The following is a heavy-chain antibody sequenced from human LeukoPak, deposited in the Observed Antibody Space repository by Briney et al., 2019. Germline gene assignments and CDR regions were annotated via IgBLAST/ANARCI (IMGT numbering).Heavy chain of an antibody. V-gene: IGHV1-18*01. D-gene: IGHD6-13*01. CDR2: INTYNGNT. J-gene: IGHJ4*02. CDR3: ARDTPQHLKRYDY. Sequence: ASVKVSCKASGYNFDKFGIAWVRQAPGQGLQWMGWINTYNGNTKYAQQIQGRVTMTTDTSTSTVYMELRSLRSDDTAVYFCARDTPQHLKRYDYWGQGTQVTVSS. CDR1: GYNFDKFG.